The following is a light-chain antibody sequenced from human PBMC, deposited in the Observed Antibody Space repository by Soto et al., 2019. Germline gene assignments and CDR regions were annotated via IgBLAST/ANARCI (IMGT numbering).Light chain of an antibody. Sequence: QSALTQPASVSGSPGQSITISCTGTSSDVGGYNSVSWYQQHPGRAPKLMIYDVGSRPSGISNRFSGSKSGNTASLTISGLQAEDEADYYCSSYTSTTALYVFGTGTKVTVL. J-gene: IGLJ1*01. CDR2: DVG. CDR1: SSDVGGYNS. V-gene: IGLV2-14*01. CDR3: SSYTSTTALYV.